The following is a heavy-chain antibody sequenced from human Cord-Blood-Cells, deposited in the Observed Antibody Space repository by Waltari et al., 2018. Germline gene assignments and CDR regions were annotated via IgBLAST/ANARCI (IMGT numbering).Heavy chain of an antibody. V-gene: IGHV3-30*04. CDR1: GFTFSSYA. CDR3: ARGDGDLDY. D-gene: IGHD7-27*01. Sequence: QVQLVESGGGVVQPGGSLRPSCAASGFTFSSYAMPWVRQAPGKGLEWVAVISYDGSNKYYADSVKGRFTISRDNSKNTLYLQMNSLRAEDTAVYYCARGDGDLDYWGQGTLVTVSS. CDR2: ISYDGSNK. J-gene: IGHJ4*02.